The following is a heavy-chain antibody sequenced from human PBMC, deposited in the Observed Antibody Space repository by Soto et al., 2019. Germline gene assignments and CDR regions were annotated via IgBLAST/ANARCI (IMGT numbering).Heavy chain of an antibody. CDR3: ARRGLRSGVRSDYYYYGMDV. CDR2: IDPSDSYT. V-gene: IGHV5-10-1*01. J-gene: IGHJ6*02. D-gene: IGHD3-10*01. CDR1: GYSVSNSW. Sequence: GQAVNISCAGSGYSVSNSWSCWVRQMPGKGLEWIGRIDPSDSYTNYSPSFQGHVTISADKSISTAYLQWSSLKASDTAMYYCARRGLRSGVRSDYYYYGMDVWGQGTTVTVFS.